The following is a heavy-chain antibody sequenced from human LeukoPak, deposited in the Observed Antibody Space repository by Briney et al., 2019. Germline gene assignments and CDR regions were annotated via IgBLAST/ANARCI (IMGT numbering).Heavy chain of an antibody. V-gene: IGHV1-2*02. CDR3: AREEVIAAAGPTLDY. D-gene: IGHD6-13*01. J-gene: IGHJ4*02. CDR1: GYTLTDYY. CDR2: INPNSGGT. Sequence: ASVNLSCKPSGYTLTDYYMHWVRQAPGHGLEWMGGINPNSGGTNYAQKFQRRVTMTRDTSISTAYMELSRLRSDDTAVFYCAREEVIAAAGPTLDYWGQGALVTVSS.